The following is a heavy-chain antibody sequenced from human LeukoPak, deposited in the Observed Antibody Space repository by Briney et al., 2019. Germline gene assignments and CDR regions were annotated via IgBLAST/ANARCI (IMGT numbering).Heavy chain of an antibody. V-gene: IGHV1-8*01. Sequence: ASVKVSCKASGYTFTSYDINWVRQATGQGLEWMGWMNPNSGNTGYAQKFQGRVTMTRNTSISTAYMELSSLRSEDTAVYYCARGLGCSGGSCYSLFDYGMDVWGQGTTVTVSS. CDR2: MNPNSGNT. CDR3: ARGLGCSGGSCYSLFDYGMDV. CDR1: GYTFTSYD. J-gene: IGHJ6*02. D-gene: IGHD2-15*01.